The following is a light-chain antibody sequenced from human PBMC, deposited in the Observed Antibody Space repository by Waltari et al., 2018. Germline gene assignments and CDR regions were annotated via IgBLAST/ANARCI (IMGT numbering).Light chain of an antibody. CDR1: SSDVGSYNL. CDR2: AFR. J-gene: IGLJ3*02. V-gene: IGLV2-23*02. CDR3: CSYAGSGTWV. Sequence: QSALTQPASVSGTPGQSITISCTGTSSDVGSYNLVSWYQHDPGKDPNLSISAFRKRPQWVSNRFSSTKSGNTASLTISGLQAEDEADYYCCSYAGSGTWVFGGGTKLTVL.